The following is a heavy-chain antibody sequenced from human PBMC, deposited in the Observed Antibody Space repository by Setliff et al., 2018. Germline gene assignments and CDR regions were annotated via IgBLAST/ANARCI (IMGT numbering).Heavy chain of an antibody. Sequence: SETLSLTCTVSGGSISSGDYYWSWIRQPPGKGLEWIGYIYYSGGTYYNPSLKSRVTISVDTSKNQFSLKLSSVTAADTAVYYCASLSPLRGYSYGIDYWGQGTLVTVSS. CDR1: GGSISSGDYY. D-gene: IGHD5-18*01. CDR3: ASLSPLRGYSYGIDY. J-gene: IGHJ4*02. CDR2: IYYSGGT. V-gene: IGHV4-30-4*08.